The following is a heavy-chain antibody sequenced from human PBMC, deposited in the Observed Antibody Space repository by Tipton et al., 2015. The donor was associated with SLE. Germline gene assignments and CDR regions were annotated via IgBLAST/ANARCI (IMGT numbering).Heavy chain of an antibody. CDR1: GGSFSGYY. V-gene: IGHV4-34*01. Sequence: TLSLTCAVYGGSFSGYYWSWIRQPPGKGLEWIGEINHSGSTNYNPSLKSRVTISVDTSKNQFSLKLSSVTAEDTAVYYCAKDRRIAAAGAPFDYWGQGTLVTVSS. CDR3: AKDRRIAAAGAPFDY. CDR2: INHSGST. J-gene: IGHJ4*02. D-gene: IGHD6-13*01.